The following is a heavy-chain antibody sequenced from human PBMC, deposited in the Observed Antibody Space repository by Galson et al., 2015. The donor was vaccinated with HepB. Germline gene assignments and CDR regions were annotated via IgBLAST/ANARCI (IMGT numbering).Heavy chain of an antibody. D-gene: IGHD5-18*01. Sequence: SLRLSCAASGFTFSSYSMNWVRQAPGKGLEWVSSISSSSSYIYYADSVKGRFTISRDNAKNSLYLQMNSLRAEDTAVYYCARDAKSGWTAMVTFIDYWGQGTLVTVSS. CDR2: ISSSSSYI. V-gene: IGHV3-21*01. J-gene: IGHJ4*02. CDR1: GFTFSSYS. CDR3: ARDAKSGWTAMVTFIDY.